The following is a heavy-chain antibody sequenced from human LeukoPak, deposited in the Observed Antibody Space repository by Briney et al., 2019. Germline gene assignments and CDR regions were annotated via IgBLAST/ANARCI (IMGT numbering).Heavy chain of an antibody. CDR1: GGSFSGYY. CDR3: ARDLGAAAGAGTYVFDV. J-gene: IGHJ3*01. CDR2: INHSGST. D-gene: IGHD6-25*01. V-gene: IGHV4-34*01. Sequence: SETLSLTCAVYGGSFSGYYWSWIRQPPGKGLEWIGEINHSGSTNYNPSLKSRVTMSVDTSKNQFSLKLTSVTAADTAVYYCARDLGAAAGAGTYVFDVWGQGTVVTVS.